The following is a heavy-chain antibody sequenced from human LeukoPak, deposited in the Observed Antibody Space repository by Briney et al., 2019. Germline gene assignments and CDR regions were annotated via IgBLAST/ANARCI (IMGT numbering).Heavy chain of an antibody. CDR3: AREELESFDY. J-gene: IGHJ4*02. CDR2: IGGSSSSI. D-gene: IGHD1-1*01. V-gene: IGHV3-21*01. Sequence: TGGSLRLSXAASGFTFSRYSMNWVRQAPGKGLEWLSSIGGSSSSIYYAGSVRGRFTISRDNAKNSLYLQMNSLRAEDTAVYYCAREELESFDYWGQGTLVTVSS. CDR1: GFTFSRYS.